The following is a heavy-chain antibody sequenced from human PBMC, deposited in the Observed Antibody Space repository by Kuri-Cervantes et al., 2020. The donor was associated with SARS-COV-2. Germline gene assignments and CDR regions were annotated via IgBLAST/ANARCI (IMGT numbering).Heavy chain of an antibody. V-gene: IGHV3-23*01. Sequence: GESLKISCAASGFTFSSYAMSWVRQAPGKGLEWVGDIYRNGDTYYADSVRGRFTISRDRSENTVYLQMNSLRAEDTAIYYCARDPVDYVWGSYRLGYAFDIWGQGTMVTVSS. CDR2: IYRNGDT. J-gene: IGHJ3*02. CDR3: ARDPVDYVWGSYRLGYAFDI. D-gene: IGHD3-16*02. CDR1: GFTFSSYA.